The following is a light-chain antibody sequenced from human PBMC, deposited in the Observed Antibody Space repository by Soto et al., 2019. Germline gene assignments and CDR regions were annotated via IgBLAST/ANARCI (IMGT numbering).Light chain of an antibody. CDR1: TSNVGINS. J-gene: IGLJ2*01. CDR3: AAWDDSLSGQV. Sequence: QPVLTQPPSASGTPGQRVTISCSGSTSNVGINSVFWYQRRPGTAPKLLIYRSDQRASGVPDRFSGSKSGTSASLAISGLRSEDEADYYCAAWDDSLSGQVFGGGTKLTVL. CDR2: RSD. V-gene: IGLV1-47*01.